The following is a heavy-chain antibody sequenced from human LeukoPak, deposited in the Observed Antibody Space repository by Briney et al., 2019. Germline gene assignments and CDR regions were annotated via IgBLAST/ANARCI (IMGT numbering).Heavy chain of an antibody. CDR2: ISGSGSNT. D-gene: IGHD3-22*01. J-gene: IGHJ4*02. CDR1: GFTFSSYA. Sequence: AGGSLRLSCAASGFTFSSYAMTWVRQAPGKGLEWVSGISGSGSNTYYADSVKGRFTISRDNSKKTLYLQMNSLRAEDTAVYYCAKDKDGIIVVATRWDYWGQGTLVTVSS. CDR3: AKDKDGIIVVATRWDY. V-gene: IGHV3-23*01.